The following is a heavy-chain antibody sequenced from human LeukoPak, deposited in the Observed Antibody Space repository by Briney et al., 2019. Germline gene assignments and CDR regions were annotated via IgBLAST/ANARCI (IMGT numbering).Heavy chain of an antibody. J-gene: IGHJ4*02. V-gene: IGHV6-1*01. D-gene: IGHD4-23*01. CDR3: ARDLHWVTEN. CDR1: GDSVSSNSAA. CDR2: TYYRSKWYN. Sequence: SQTLSHTCAISGDSVSSNSAAWNWIRQSPSRGLEWLGGTYYRSKWYNDYAVSVKSRIAISPDTSKNQFSLQLNSVTPEDTAVYYCARDLHWVTENWGQGTLVTVSS.